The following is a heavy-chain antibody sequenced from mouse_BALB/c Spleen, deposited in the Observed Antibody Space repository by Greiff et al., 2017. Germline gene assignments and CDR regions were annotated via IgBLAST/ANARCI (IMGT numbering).Heavy chain of an antibody. CDR3: ARDGGNYAMDY. CDR2: ISDGGSYT. V-gene: IGHV5-4*02. CDR1: GFTFSDYY. J-gene: IGHJ4*01. Sequence: VQLKESGGGLVKPGGSLKLSCAASGFTFSDYYMYWVRQTPEKRLEWVATISDGGSYTYYPDSVKGRFTISRDNAKNNLYLQMSSLKSEDTAMYYCARDGGNYAMDYWGQGTSGTGSS.